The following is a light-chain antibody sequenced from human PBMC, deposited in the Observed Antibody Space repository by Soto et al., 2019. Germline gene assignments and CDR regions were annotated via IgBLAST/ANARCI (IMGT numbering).Light chain of an antibody. CDR2: DVT. CDR1: SSDVGGYNH. J-gene: IGLJ1*01. Sequence: QSVLTQPASVSGSPGQSITISCTGTSSDVGGYNHVSWYQHYPGKAPKLIIYDVTNRPSGVSNRFSGSKSGTSASLAITWLQAEDEADYYCQSYDSSLSAFYVFGTGTKVTVL. V-gene: IGLV2-14*03. CDR3: QSYDSSLSAFYV.